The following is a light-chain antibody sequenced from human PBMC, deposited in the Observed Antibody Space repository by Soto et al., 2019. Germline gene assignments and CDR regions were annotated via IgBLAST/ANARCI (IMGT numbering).Light chain of an antibody. Sequence: DIQMTQSPSSLSASVGDTFTITCRASQDIKNYLSWFQQKPGKAPKTLXFPASSLQSGVPSKFIGTGSGTDSTLTISSLQAEDVDTYFCQQYHSYPLTFGGGTKVDIK. CDR3: QQYHSYPLT. CDR2: PAS. J-gene: IGKJ4*01. V-gene: IGKV1-16*02. CDR1: QDIKNY.